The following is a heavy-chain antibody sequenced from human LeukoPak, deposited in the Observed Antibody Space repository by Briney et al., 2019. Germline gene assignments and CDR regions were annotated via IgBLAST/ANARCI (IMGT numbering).Heavy chain of an antibody. Sequence: PSETLSLTCTVSGGSISSHYWSWIRQPPGKGLEWIAYTYYTGTSNYNPSLKSRVTISVDTSKNQISLRLSSVTAADTAVYYCARQGIDAFDIWGQGTLVTVSS. CDR2: TYYTGTS. CDR3: ARQGIDAFDI. CDR1: GGSISSHY. V-gene: IGHV4-59*08. J-gene: IGHJ3*02.